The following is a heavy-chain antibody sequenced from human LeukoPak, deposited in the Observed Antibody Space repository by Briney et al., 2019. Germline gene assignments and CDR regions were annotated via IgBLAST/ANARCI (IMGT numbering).Heavy chain of an antibody. CDR1: GFTFSDYY. CDR3: ARDQRYCSSSSCPWEPFDY. Sequence: GGSLRLSCAASGFTFSDYYMTWIRQAPGKGLEWVSYISGGSRNTNYADSVKGRFTISRDNAKNSLSLQMNSLRAEDTAVYYCARDQRYCSSSSCPWEPFDYWGQGTLVTVSS. V-gene: IGHV3-11*05. J-gene: IGHJ4*02. D-gene: IGHD2-2*01. CDR2: ISGGSRNT.